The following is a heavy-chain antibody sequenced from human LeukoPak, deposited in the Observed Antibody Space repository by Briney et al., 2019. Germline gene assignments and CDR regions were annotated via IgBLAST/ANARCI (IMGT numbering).Heavy chain of an antibody. CDR3: ARLHSSSVGYFDY. Sequence: PGGSLRLSCAASGFTFSSYSMNWVRQAPGKGLEWVAVISYDGSNKYYADSVKGRFTISRDNSKNTLYLQMNSLRAEDTAVYYCARLHSSSVGYFDYWGQGTLVTVSS. CDR1: GFTFSSYS. J-gene: IGHJ4*02. CDR2: ISYDGSNK. V-gene: IGHV3-30*03. D-gene: IGHD6-6*01.